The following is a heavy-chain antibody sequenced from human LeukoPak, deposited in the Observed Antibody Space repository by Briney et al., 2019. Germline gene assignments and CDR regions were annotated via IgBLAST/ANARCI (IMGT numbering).Heavy chain of an antibody. J-gene: IGHJ5*02. CDR3: ARRITGNWFDP. CDR1: GGSIRSSSYY. Sequence: PSETLSLTCSVSGGSIRSSSYYWGWIRQPPGKGLEWIGIIYFTGSTFYNPSLKSRVTISVGTSKHQFTLNLNSVTAADTAVYYCARRITGNWFDPWGQGTLVTVSS. CDR2: IYFTGST. V-gene: IGHV4-39*01. D-gene: IGHD1-20*01.